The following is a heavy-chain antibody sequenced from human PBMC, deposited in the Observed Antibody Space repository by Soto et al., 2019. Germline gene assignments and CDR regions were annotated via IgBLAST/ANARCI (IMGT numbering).Heavy chain of an antibody. J-gene: IGHJ4*02. V-gene: IGHV3-72*01. CDR3: VRATYFSDSSGYTRCLHY. CDR1: GFTLSDYY. D-gene: IGHD3-22*01. Sequence: GGSLRLSCAGSGFTLSDYYIDWVRQAPGKGLEWVGRSRDKPQGYGTAYAASVKGRFTTSRDESKNSAYLQMNSLKTEDTAVYYCVRATYFSDSSGYTRCLHYWGQGTLVTVSS. CDR2: SRDKPQGYGT.